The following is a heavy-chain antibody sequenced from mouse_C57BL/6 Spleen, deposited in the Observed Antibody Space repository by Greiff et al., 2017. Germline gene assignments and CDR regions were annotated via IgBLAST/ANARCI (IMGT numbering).Heavy chain of an antibody. Sequence: QVQLQQSGAELVRPGASVTLSCKASGYTFTDYEMHWVKQTPVHGLEWIGAIDPETGGTAYNQKFKGKAILTADKSSSTAYMELRSLTSEDSAVYYCTRMRRSGYDYFDYWGQGTTLTVSS. J-gene: IGHJ2*01. CDR1: GYTFTDYE. CDR3: TRMRRSGYDYFDY. D-gene: IGHD3-2*02. V-gene: IGHV1-15*01. CDR2: IDPETGGT.